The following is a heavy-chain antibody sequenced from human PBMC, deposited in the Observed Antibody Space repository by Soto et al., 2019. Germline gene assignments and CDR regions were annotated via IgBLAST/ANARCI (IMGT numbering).Heavy chain of an antibody. J-gene: IGHJ4*02. D-gene: IGHD1-26*01. V-gene: IGHV3-30-3*01. CDR3: ARGTRGSYYFDY. CDR1: GFTFSSYA. Sequence: LRLSCAASGFTFSSYAMHWVRQAPGKGLEWVAVISYDGSNKYYADSVKGRFTISRDNSKNTLYLQMNSLRAEDTAVYYCARGTRGSYYFDYWGQGTLVTVPQ. CDR2: ISYDGSNK.